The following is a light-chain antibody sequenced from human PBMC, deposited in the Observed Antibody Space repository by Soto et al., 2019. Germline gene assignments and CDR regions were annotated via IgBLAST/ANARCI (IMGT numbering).Light chain of an antibody. V-gene: IGKV3-20*01. CDR3: QQYGSSPWT. J-gene: IGKJ1*01. CDR2: GAS. Sequence: EMVLPQPPGTLSLFPGERATLSCRASQGVSSSYLPWYHQKPGRAPRLLIYGASTRATGIPDRFSGSGSGTDFTLTISRLEPEDFAVYYCQQYGSSPWTFGQGTKVEIK. CDR1: QGVSSSY.